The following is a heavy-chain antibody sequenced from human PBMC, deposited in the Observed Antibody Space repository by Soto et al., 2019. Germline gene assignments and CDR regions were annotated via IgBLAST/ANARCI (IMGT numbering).Heavy chain of an antibody. CDR3: ARDANHGFSSSWFLDF. V-gene: IGHV3-30*03. Sequence: GGSLRLSCAASGFTFSSYGMHWVRQAPGKGLEWVAVISYDGSNKYYADTVKGRFTISRDNSKNSLYLQMSSLRVEDTAVYYCARDANHGFSSSWFLDFWGQGT. CDR2: ISYDGSNK. CDR1: GFTFSSYG. J-gene: IGHJ4*02. D-gene: IGHD6-13*01.